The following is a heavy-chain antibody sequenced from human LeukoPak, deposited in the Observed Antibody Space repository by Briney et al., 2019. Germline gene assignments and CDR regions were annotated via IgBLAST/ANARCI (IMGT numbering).Heavy chain of an antibody. D-gene: IGHD3-10*01. J-gene: IGHJ4*02. V-gene: IGHV3-23*01. CDR2: ISASGGSI. CDR3: AKLGYYLDY. Sequence: RSGGSLRLSCAASGFTFSSYAMSWVRQVPGKGLEWVSAISASGGSIYYADSVKGRFTISRDNSKNTLYLQMNSLRAEDTAIYYCAKLGYYLDYWGQGTLVTVSS. CDR1: GFTFSSYA.